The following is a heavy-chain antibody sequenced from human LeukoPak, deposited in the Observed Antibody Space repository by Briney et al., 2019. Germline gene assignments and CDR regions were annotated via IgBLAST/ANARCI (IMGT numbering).Heavy chain of an antibody. CDR3: VRDLAVTGIYYYFYGLDV. Sequence: SQTLSLTCAISGDSLSSNSAAWNWIRQSPSRGLEWLGRTYYRSKWYNDYAVSVESRVTISPDTSKNQFSLHLNSVTPGDTAVYYCVRDLAVTGIYYYFYGLDVWGQGTTVTVSS. J-gene: IGHJ6*02. D-gene: IGHD6-19*01. V-gene: IGHV6-1*01. CDR1: GDSLSSNSAA. CDR2: TYYRSKWYN.